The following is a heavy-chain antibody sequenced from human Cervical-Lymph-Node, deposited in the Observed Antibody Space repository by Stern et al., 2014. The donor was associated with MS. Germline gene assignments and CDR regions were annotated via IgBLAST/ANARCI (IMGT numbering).Heavy chain of an antibody. Sequence: VQLVESGAEVKKPGASVKVSCKASGYSLTSYYMHWVRQAPGQGLEWMGVVKSSGSTSYAQKFQGRITMTRDTSTSTVYMELRSLRSEDTAIYYCARGDALKGVSIYYWGQGPLVTVSS. J-gene: IGHJ4*02. CDR1: GYSLTSYY. CDR3: ARGDALKGVSIYY. D-gene: IGHD2/OR15-2a*01. CDR2: VKSSGST. V-gene: IGHV1-46*01.